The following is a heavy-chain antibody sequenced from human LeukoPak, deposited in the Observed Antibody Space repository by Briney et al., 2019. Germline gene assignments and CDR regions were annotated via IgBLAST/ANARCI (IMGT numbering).Heavy chain of an antibody. CDR1: GFIFSSYE. Sequence: GGSLRLSCAASGFIFSSYEMNWVRQAPGKGLEWVSYISSSGSTIYYADSVKGRFTISRDNAKNSLYLQMNSLRAEDTAVYYCAREEWELLIDYWGQGTLVTVSS. D-gene: IGHD1-26*01. V-gene: IGHV3-48*03. CDR2: ISSSGSTI. J-gene: IGHJ4*02. CDR3: AREEWELLIDY.